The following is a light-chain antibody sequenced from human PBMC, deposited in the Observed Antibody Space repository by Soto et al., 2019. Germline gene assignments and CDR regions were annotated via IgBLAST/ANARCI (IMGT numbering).Light chain of an antibody. Sequence: DIQMTQSPSSLSASVVDRVTLTCRASQSISSWLAWYQQKPGKAPKLLIYKASSLESGVPSRFSGSGSGTEFTLTISSLQPDDFATYYCQQYNSYRTFGQGTKVDIK. CDR3: QQYNSYRT. CDR2: KAS. J-gene: IGKJ1*01. CDR1: QSISSW. V-gene: IGKV1-5*03.